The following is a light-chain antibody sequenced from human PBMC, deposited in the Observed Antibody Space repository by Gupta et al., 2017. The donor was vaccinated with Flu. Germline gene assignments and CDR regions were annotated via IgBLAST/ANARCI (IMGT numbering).Light chain of an antibody. V-gene: IGLV2-14*01. CDR1: NSDIGAYNY. J-gene: IGLJ2*01. CDR2: EVN. CDR3: SSYTGSYTF. Sequence: QSALTQHASVSGSPGRSITISCTGTNSDIGAYNYVSWYQQHPGKAPKLMIFEVNNRPSGISNRFSGPKSGYTASLIISGLQAEDEALYYCSSYTGSYTFFGGGTRLTVL.